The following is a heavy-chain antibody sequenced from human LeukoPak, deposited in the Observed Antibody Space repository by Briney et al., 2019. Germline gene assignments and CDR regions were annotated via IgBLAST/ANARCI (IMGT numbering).Heavy chain of an antibody. D-gene: IGHD6-19*01. Sequence: GGSLRLSCAASGFTFSSYAMHWVRQAPGKGLEYVSAISSNGGSTYYANSVKGRFTISRDNSKNTLYLQMGSLRAEDMAVYYCARVRGSSGWYGNWFDPWGQGTLVTVSS. CDR3: ARVRGSSGWYGNWFDP. CDR1: GFTFSSYA. J-gene: IGHJ5*02. V-gene: IGHV3-64*01. CDR2: ISSNGGST.